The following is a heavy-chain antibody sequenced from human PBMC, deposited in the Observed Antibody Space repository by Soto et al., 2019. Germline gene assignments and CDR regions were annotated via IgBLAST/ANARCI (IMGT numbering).Heavy chain of an antibody. CDR3: ARGNPYDILTGYYPAPFDY. D-gene: IGHD3-9*01. J-gene: IGHJ4*02. Sequence: ASVKVSCKASGYTFTTYGISCVPQAAGQGPEGMGWISAYNGHKNDAQKLRGGVSVSRDTSTRTAYMELRSLRSDDTAVYYCARGNPYDILTGYYPAPFDYWGQGTLVTVSS. CDR1: GYTFTTYG. CDR2: ISAYNGHK. V-gene: IGHV1-18*01.